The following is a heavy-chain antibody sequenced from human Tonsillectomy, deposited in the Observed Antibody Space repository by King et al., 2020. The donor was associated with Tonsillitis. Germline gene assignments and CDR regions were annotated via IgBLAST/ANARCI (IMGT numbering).Heavy chain of an antibody. CDR2: IDWDDDK. CDR1: GFSLSTSGMC. J-gene: IGHJ4*02. D-gene: IGHD3-3*01. Sequence: VTLKESGPALVKPTQTLTLTCTFSGFSLSTSGMCVSWIRQPPGKALEWLARIDWDDDKYYSTSLKTRLTISKDNSKNQVVLTMTNMDPVDTATYYCARFPLLDDFWSGEAGYWGQGTLVTVSS. V-gene: IGHV2-70*11. CDR3: ARFPLLDDFWSGEAGY.